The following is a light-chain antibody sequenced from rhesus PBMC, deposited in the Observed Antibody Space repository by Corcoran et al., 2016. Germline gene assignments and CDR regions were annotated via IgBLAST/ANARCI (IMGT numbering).Light chain of an antibody. CDR1: QAINHF. CDR2: QVS. J-gene: IGKJ1*01. Sequence: MTQSPSSLSASVGDRVTITCRASQAINHFLSWYQQKPGQPPSLRIYQVSNRYSGVPDRFSGSGTGTDVTLIISRMEAEDVGVYYCGQGAHLPPTFGQGTKVEIK. V-gene: IGKV2-62*02. CDR3: GQGAHLPPT.